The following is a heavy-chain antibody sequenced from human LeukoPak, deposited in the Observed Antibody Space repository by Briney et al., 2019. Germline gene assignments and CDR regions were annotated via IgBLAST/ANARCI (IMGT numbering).Heavy chain of an antibody. CDR3: AREKGAAPFGVGHAFDI. CDR2: INPSGGST. CDR1: GYTFTSYY. Sequence: ASVKVSCKASGYTFTSYYMHWVRQAPGQGLEWMGIINPSGGSTSYAQKFQGRVTMTRGTSTSTVYMELSSLRSEDTAVYYCAREKGAAPFGVGHAFDIWGQGTMVTVSS. V-gene: IGHV1-46*01. D-gene: IGHD3-3*01. J-gene: IGHJ3*02.